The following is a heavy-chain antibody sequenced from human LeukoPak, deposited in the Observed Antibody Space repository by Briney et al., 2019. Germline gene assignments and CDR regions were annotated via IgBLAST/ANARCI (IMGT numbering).Heavy chain of an antibody. Sequence: GSLKLSCAASGFRFSDSDMHWVRQASGKGLEWVGRIRNKDKSYATAYSASVKGRFSISRDDSKNTAYLQMNNLEAEYTAVYFCTSRDGSLGYWGQGTLVTVSS. CDR1: GFRFSDSD. J-gene: IGHJ4*02. CDR3: TSRDGSLGY. CDR2: IRNKDKSYAT. D-gene: IGHD5-24*01. V-gene: IGHV3-73*01.